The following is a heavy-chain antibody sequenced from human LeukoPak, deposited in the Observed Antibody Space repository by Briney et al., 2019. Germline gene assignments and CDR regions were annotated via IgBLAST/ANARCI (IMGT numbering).Heavy chain of an antibody. CDR3: AINSGSYWAPYFDY. CDR2: ISSSGSTI. CDR1: GFTFSSYE. D-gene: IGHD1-26*01. J-gene: IGHJ4*02. V-gene: IGHV3-48*03. Sequence: GGSLRLSCAASGFTFSSYEMNWVRQAPGEGLEWVSYISSSGSTIYYADSVKGRFTISRDNAKNSLYLQMNSLRAEDTAVYYCAINSGSYWAPYFDYWGQGTLVTVSS.